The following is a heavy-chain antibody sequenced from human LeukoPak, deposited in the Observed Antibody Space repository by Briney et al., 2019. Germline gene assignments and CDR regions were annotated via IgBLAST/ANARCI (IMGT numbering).Heavy chain of an antibody. J-gene: IGHJ4*02. CDR2: ISYDGSNK. CDR1: GFTFSSYA. V-gene: IGHV3-30-3*01. Sequence: GRSLRLSCAASGFTFSSYAMHWVRQAPGKGLEWVAVISYDGSNKYYADSVKGRFTISRDNSKNTLYLQMNSLRAEDTAVYYCAMTILEWLNWGQGTLVTVSS. CDR3: AMTILEWLN. D-gene: IGHD3-3*01.